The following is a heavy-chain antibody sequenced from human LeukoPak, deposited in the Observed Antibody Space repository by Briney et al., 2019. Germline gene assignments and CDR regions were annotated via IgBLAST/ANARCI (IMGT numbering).Heavy chain of an antibody. Sequence: ASVKASCKASSYAFNSYGISWVRQAPGQGLEWMGLISAHNSNTNYAQKLQGRVTMTTDTFTSTAYMELRSLRSDDTAVYYCARDLGGYCSSTSCFNFDYWGQGTLVTVSS. D-gene: IGHD2-2*01. J-gene: IGHJ4*02. V-gene: IGHV1-18*01. CDR2: ISAHNSNT. CDR3: ARDLGGYCSSTSCFNFDY. CDR1: SYAFNSYG.